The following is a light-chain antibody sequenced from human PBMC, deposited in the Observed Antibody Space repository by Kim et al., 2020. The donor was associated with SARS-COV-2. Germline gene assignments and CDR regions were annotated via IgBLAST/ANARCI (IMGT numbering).Light chain of an antibody. V-gene: IGKV3-20*01. J-gene: IGKJ2*01. CDR2: GAS. CDR1: QSVSSN. Sequence: SVSPGERATLSCRASQSVSSNLAWYQQKPGQAPRLLIYGASTRATGIPARFSGSGSGTEFTLTISRLEPEDFAVYYCQQYGSSPRTFGQGTKLEI. CDR3: QQYGSSPRT.